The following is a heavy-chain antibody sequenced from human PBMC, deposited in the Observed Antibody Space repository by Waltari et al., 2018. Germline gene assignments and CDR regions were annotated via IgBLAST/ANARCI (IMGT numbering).Heavy chain of an antibody. CDR2: IIPIFGTA. Sequence: QVQLVQSGAEVKKPGSSVEVSCKASGGTFSSSAFSWVRQAPGQGLEWLGGIIPIFGTANYAQKFQGRVTITADESTSTAYMELSSLRSEDTAVYYCARDIAVAGQPMNWFDPWGQGTLVTVSS. J-gene: IGHJ5*02. D-gene: IGHD6-19*01. CDR1: GGTFSSSA. V-gene: IGHV1-69*01. CDR3: ARDIAVAGQPMNWFDP.